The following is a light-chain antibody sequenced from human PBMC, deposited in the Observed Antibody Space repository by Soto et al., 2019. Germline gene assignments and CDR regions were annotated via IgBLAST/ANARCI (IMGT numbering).Light chain of an antibody. CDR2: RNN. CDR1: SSNIGSNT. CDR3: AKWADGLNSYV. V-gene: IGLV1-44*01. J-gene: IGLJ1*01. Sequence: QSVLTQPPSASGTPGQRVTIACSGSSSNIGSNTVSWYQQLPQRAPKLLIFRNNQRPSGVPDRFSGSKSGTSASLAISGLQSEDEADYYCAKWADGLNSYVFGTGTKLTVL.